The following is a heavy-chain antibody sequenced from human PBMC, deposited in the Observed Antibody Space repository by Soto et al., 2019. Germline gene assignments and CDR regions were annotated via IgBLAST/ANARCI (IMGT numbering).Heavy chain of an antibody. CDR2: IFYTEST. D-gene: IGHD2-2*03. Sequence: SETLSLTCAVSGDSIINGYHWALIRQPPGKGLEWGGSIFYTESTDYNPSLKSRVTISLDTSKNHFSLNLSSVTAADTAVYYCARVDRGAFDHWGQGTLVTVSS. J-gene: IGHJ4*02. CDR3: ARVDRGAFDH. CDR1: GDSIINGYH. V-gene: IGHV4-61*03.